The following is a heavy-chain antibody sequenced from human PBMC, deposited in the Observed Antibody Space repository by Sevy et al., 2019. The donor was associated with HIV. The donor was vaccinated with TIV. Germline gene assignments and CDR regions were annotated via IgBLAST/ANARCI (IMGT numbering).Heavy chain of an antibody. D-gene: IGHD3-9*01. CDR1: GITFSTSG. Sequence: GGSLRLSCVVSGITFSTSGMHWVRQAPGKGLEWVAVISYHGRDKFYADSVKGRSTISRDNSKNILYLQMISLRAEVTAVYYCAKDFTGYNGIDVWGQGTMVTVSS. CDR3: AKDFTGYNGIDV. CDR2: ISYHGRDK. J-gene: IGHJ6*02. V-gene: IGHV3-30*04.